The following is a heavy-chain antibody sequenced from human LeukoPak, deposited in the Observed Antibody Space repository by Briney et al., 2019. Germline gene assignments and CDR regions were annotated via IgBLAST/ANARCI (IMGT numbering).Heavy chain of an antibody. J-gene: IGHJ3*02. CDR3: ASAKGAVGAFDI. D-gene: IGHD4/OR15-4a*01. CDR1: GFTFSSYA. V-gene: IGHV3-64*01. Sequence: GGSLRLSCAASGFTFSSYAMHWVRQAPGKGLEYVSAISGNGGSTYYANSVKGRFTISRDNSKNTLYLQMGSLRAEDMAVYYCASAKGAVGAFDIWGQGTMVTVSS. CDR2: ISGNGGST.